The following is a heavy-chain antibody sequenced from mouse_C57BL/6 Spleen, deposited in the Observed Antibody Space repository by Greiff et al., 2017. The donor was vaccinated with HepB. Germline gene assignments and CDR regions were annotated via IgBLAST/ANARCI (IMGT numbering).Heavy chain of an antibody. CDR1: GFTFSSYA. CDR2: ISDGGSYT. J-gene: IGHJ1*03. V-gene: IGHV5-4*01. D-gene: IGHD4-1*01. CDR3: ASGRTGTSYWYCDV. Sequence: EVLLVESGGGLVKPGGSLKLSCAASGFTFSSYAMSWVRQTPEKRLEWVATISDGGSYTYYPDNVKGRFTISRDNAKNNLYLQMSHLKSEDTAMYYCASGRTGTSYWYCDVWGTGTTVNVAS.